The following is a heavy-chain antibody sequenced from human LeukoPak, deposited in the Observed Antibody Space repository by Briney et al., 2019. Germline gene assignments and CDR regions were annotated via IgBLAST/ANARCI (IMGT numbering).Heavy chain of an antibody. D-gene: IGHD1-14*01. J-gene: IGHJ4*02. CDR2: ISGSGAST. Sequence: PGGSLRLSCAASGFTFSTYAMTWVRQAPGKGLEWVSGISGSGASTYYADSVKGRFTISRDNSKNTLYLQMNSLRAEDTALYHCAKAIRQNRDLYDYWGQGTLVTVSS. CDR3: AKAIRQNRDLYDY. CDR1: GFTFSTYA. V-gene: IGHV3-23*01.